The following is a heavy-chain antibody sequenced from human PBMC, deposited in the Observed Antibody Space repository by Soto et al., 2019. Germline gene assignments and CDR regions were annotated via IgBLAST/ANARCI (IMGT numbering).Heavy chain of an antibody. V-gene: IGHV4-31*03. CDR2: IYYSGST. CDR1: GDSISSGGHY. CDR3: ARVGRYFDWLTIDY. D-gene: IGHD3-9*01. J-gene: IGHJ4*02. Sequence: PSETLSLTCTVSGDSISSGGHYWSWIRQHPGKGLVWIGYIYYSGSTYYNPSLKSRVSIPVDTSKNQFSLKLSSVTAADTAVYYCARVGRYFDWLTIDYWGQGTMVTVSS.